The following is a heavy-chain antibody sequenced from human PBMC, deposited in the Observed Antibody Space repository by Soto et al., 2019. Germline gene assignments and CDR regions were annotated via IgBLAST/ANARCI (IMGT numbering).Heavy chain of an antibody. V-gene: IGHV4-39*01. CDR2: IYYSGST. Sequence: SETLSLTCTVSGGSISSSSYYWGWIRQPPGKGLEWIGSIYYSGSTYYNPSLKSRVTISVDTSKNQFSLKLSSVTAADTAVYYCARLGPTFQYYYYMDVWGKGTTVTVSS. CDR1: GGSISSSSYY. J-gene: IGHJ6*03. CDR3: ARLGPTFQYYYYMDV.